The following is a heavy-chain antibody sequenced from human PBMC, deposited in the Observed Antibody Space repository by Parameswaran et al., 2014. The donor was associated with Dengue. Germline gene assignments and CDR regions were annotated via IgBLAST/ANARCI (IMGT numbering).Heavy chain of an antibody. V-gene: IGHV3-7*03. Sequence: RWIRQPPGKGLEWVANIKQDGSEKYYVDSVKGRFTISRDNAKNSLYLQMNSLRAEDTAVYYCARRAVAGTRQLYYFDYWGQGTLVTVSS. D-gene: IGHD6-19*01. CDR2: IKQDGSEK. CDR3: ARRAVAGTRQLYYFDY. J-gene: IGHJ4*02.